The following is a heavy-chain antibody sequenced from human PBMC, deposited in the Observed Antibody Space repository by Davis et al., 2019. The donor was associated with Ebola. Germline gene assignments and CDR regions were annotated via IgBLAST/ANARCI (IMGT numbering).Heavy chain of an antibody. J-gene: IGHJ6*02. CDR2: ISYDGSNK. CDR3: ARDPVDSSGLLYYYYGMDV. V-gene: IGHV3-30-3*01. CDR1: GFTFSSYA. Sequence: GGSLRLSCAASGFTFSSYAMHWVRQAPGKGLEWVTVISYDGSNKYYADSVKGRFTIFRDNSKNTLYLQMNSLRAEDTAVYYCARDPVDSSGLLYYYYGMDVWGQGTTVTVSS. D-gene: IGHD6-19*01.